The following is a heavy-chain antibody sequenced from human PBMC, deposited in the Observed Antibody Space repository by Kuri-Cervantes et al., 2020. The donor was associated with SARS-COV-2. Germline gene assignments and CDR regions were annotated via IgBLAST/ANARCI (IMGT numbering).Heavy chain of an antibody. D-gene: IGHD6-19*01. J-gene: IGHJ4*02. CDR2: ISSSGSTI. V-gene: IGHV3-11*04. CDR3: ASTTWGYSSGWYERGYDY. CDR1: GGSFSGYY. Sequence: LSLTCAVYGGSFSGYYWSWIRQPPGKGLEWVSYISSSGSTIYYADSVKGRFTISRDNAKNSLYLQMNSLRAEDTAVYYCASTTWGYSSGWYERGYDYWGQGTLVTVSS.